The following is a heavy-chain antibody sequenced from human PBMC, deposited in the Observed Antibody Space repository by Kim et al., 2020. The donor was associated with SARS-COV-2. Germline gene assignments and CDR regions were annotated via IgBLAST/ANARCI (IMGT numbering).Heavy chain of an antibody. CDR2: IYYSGST. V-gene: IGHV4-39*07. D-gene: IGHD6-13*01. CDR1: GGSISSSSYY. CDR3: AGVSSSWYVWGARQFDP. Sequence: SETLSLTCTVSGGSISSSSYYWGWIRQPPGKGLEWIGSIYYSGSTYYNPSLKSRVTISVDTSKNQFSLKLSSVTAADTAVYYCAGVSSSWYVWGARQFDPWGQGTLVTVSS. J-gene: IGHJ5*02.